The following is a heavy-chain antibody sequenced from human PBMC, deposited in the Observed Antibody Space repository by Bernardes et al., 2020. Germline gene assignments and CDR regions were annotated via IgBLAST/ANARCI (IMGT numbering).Heavy chain of an antibody. J-gene: IGHJ4*02. V-gene: IGHV4-59*01. D-gene: IGHD2-2*01. CDR3: ARGILGHCTSSSCYDEDGFDY. CDR1: GGSISHYY. Sequence: SETLSLTCTVSGGSISHYYWSWIRQPPGKGLEWIGYIHYIENTNYNPSLKSRFSISVDTSKNQFSLKLKSLPAADTAVYYCARGILGHCTSSSCYDEDGFDYWGQGTLVTVSS. CDR2: IHYIENT.